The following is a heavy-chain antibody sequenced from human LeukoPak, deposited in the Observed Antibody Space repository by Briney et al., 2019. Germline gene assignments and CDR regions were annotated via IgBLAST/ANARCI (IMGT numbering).Heavy chain of an antibody. CDR2: IYPGDSDT. V-gene: IGHV5-51*01. D-gene: IGHD3-22*01. CDR1: GYSFTSYW. Sequence: NHGESLKISCKGSGYSFTSYWIGWVRQMPGKGLEWMGIIYPGDSDTRYSPSFQGQVTISADKSISTAYLQWSSLKASDTAMYYCARVVVITNRVDYYFDYWGQGTLVTVSS. J-gene: IGHJ4*02. CDR3: ARVVVITNRVDYYFDY.